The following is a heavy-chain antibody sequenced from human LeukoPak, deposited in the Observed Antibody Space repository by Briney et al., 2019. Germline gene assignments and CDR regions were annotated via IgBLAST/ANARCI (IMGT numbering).Heavy chain of an antibody. Sequence: SQTLSLTCTVSGGSISNYYWSWIRQPPGKGLEWIGYIYYSGTTNYNPSLKSRVTISVDTSKNQFSLKLNSVTAADTAVYYCARGVYIAAAQYGYWGQGTLVTVSS. CDR1: GGSISNYY. CDR2: IYYSGTT. J-gene: IGHJ4*02. D-gene: IGHD6-13*01. CDR3: ARGVYIAAAQYGY. V-gene: IGHV4-59*01.